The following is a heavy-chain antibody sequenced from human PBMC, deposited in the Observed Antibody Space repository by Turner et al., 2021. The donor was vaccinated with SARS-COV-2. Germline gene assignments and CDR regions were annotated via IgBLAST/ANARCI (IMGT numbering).Heavy chain of an antibody. CDR2: ISGRGGST. V-gene: IGHV3-23*01. Sequence: EVQLLESGGGLVQPGGSLRLPCAASGFTFSSDAMSWVRQAPGKGLEWVSAISGRGGSTYYADSVKGRFTISRDNSKNTLYLQMNSLRAEDTAVYYCAKADRVMIVVVITLFDYWGQGTLVTVSS. D-gene: IGHD3-22*01. CDR1: GFTFSSDA. CDR3: AKADRVMIVVVITLFDY. J-gene: IGHJ4*02.